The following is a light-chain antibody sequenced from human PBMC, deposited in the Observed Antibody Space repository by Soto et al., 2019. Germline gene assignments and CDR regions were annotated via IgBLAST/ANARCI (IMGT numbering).Light chain of an antibody. CDR1: SSDVGSYNY. J-gene: IGLJ3*02. CDR3: CSYAGTYNLV. CDR2: DVS. Sequence: QSALTQPRSVSESPGQSVTISCTGTSSDVGSYNYVSWYQQHPGKAPKLMIYDVSKRPSGVPDRFSGSKSGNTASLTISGLQAEDEADYYCCSYAGTYNLVFGGGTKVTVL. V-gene: IGLV2-11*01.